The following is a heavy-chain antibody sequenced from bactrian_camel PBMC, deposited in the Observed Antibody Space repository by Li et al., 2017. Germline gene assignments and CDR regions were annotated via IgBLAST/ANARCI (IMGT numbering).Heavy chain of an antibody. Sequence: VQLVESGGGLMQPGGSLRLSCAISGFTFSTAHITWVRQAPGKGLEWVSVIRPESGDAYYADSVKGRFTVSRDDAKNTVYLQLNSLKTEDTAMYYCAKDTAYVGDWPEFDAWARGPRSPSP. CDR1: GFTFSTAH. D-gene: IGHD5*01. CDR2: IRPESGDA. J-gene: IGHJ4*01. V-gene: IGHV3S40*01.